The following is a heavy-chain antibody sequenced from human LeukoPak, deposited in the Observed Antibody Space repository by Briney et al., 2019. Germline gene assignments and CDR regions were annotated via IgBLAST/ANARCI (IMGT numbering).Heavy chain of an antibody. CDR1: GGTFSSYA. J-gene: IGHJ4*02. D-gene: IGHD5-24*01. Sequence: ASVKVSCKASGGTFSSYAISWVRQAPGKGLEWMGGIIPIFGTANYAQKFQGRVTITTDESTSTAYMELSSLRSEDTAVYYCARVGGGYNSFDYWGQGTLVTVSS. V-gene: IGHV1-69*05. CDR2: IIPIFGTA. CDR3: ARVGGGYNSFDY.